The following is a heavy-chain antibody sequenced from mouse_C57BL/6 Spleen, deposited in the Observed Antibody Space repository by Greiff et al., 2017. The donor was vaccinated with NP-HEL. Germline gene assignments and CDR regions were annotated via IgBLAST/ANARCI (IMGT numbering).Heavy chain of an antibody. CDR1: GYTFTSYW. CDR2: IDPSDSET. Sequence: QVQLQQPGAELVRPGSSVKLSCKASGYTFTSYWMHWVKQRPIQGLEWIGNIDPSDSETHYNQKFKDKATLTVDKSSSTAYMQLSSLTSEDSAVYYCASTMITTGYYYAMDYWGQGTSVTVSS. CDR3: ASTMITTGYYYAMDY. V-gene: IGHV1-52*01. J-gene: IGHJ4*01. D-gene: IGHD2-4*01.